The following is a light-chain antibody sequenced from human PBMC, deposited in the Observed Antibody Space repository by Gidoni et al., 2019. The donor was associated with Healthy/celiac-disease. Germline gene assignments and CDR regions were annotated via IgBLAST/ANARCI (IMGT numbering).Light chain of an antibody. CDR2: AAS. CDR3: QQSYSTPPLT. CDR1: QSISSY. J-gene: IGKJ4*01. V-gene: IGKV1-39*01. Sequence: DIQMTPSPSSLSASVGDRVTITCRASQSISSYLNWYQQKPGKAPKLLIYAASSLQSGVPSRFSGSGSGTDFTLNISSLQPEDFATYYCQQSYSTPPLTFGGGTKVEIK.